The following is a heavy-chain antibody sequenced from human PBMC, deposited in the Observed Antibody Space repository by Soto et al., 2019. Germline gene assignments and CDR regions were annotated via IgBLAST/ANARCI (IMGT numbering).Heavy chain of an antibody. CDR1: GFTFSSYG. CDR2: IWYDGSNK. J-gene: IGHJ4*02. CDR3: ARGCRGVGGSVNFDF. Sequence: GGSLRLSFAASGFTFSSYGMHWVRQAPDKGLEWVAVIWYDGSNKYYADSVKGRFTISRDNSKNTLYLQMNSLRAEDTGVYYCARGCRGVGGSVNFDFWGQGTLVTVSS. D-gene: IGHD6-19*01. V-gene: IGHV3-33*01.